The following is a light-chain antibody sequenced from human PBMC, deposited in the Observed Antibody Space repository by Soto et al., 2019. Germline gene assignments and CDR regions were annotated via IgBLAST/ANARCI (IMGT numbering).Light chain of an antibody. CDR2: DVT. J-gene: IGLJ1*01. V-gene: IGLV2-11*01. CDR1: SSDVGGYNY. CDR3: CSHAGSYTYV. Sequence: QSVLTQPRSVSGSPGQSLTISCTGTSSDVGGYNYVSWYQQHPVKVPKLMIYDVTKRPSGVPDRFSGSKSGNTASLTISGLQAEDEADYYCCSHAGSYTYVFGTGTKLTVL.